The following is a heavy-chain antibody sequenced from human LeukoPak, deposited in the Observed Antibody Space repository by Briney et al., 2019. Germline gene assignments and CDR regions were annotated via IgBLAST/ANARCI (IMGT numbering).Heavy chain of an antibody. CDR3: ARETHDYVWGSYLRSAFDI. Sequence: ASVKVSCEASGYTFTSYGISWVRQAPGQGLEWMGWISAYNGNTNYAQKLQGRVTMTTDTSTSTAYMELRSLRSDDTAVYYCARETHDYVWGSYLRSAFDIWGQGTMVTVSS. V-gene: IGHV1-18*01. J-gene: IGHJ3*02. CDR2: ISAYNGNT. D-gene: IGHD3-16*02. CDR1: GYTFTSYG.